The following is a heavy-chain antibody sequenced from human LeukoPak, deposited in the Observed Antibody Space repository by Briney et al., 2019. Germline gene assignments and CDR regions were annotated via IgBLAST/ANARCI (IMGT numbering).Heavy chain of an antibody. Sequence: PSETLSLTCTVSSDSLRSGNYFWSWIRQPGGKGLEWIGRINTSGITKYNPSLKSRVTISADKSQNHFSLNLTSVTAADTAVYHCARGLFGYGPQYYYYLDVWGKGTTVTVSS. CDR1: SDSLRSGNYF. CDR2: INTSGIT. CDR3: ARGLFGYGPQYYYYLDV. J-gene: IGHJ6*03. D-gene: IGHD3-16*01. V-gene: IGHV4-61*02.